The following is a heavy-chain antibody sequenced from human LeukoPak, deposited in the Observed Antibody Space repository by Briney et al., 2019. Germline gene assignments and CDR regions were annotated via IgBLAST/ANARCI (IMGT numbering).Heavy chain of an antibody. CDR1: GFTFSSYA. V-gene: IGHV3-23*01. CDR2: ISGSGGST. CDR3: AGGAGVYYYGMDV. J-gene: IGHJ6*02. Sequence: GGSLRLSCAASGFTFSSYAMSWVRQAPGKGLEWVSAISGSGGSTYYADSVKGRFTISRDNSKNTLFLQMNTLRVDDTAVYYCAGGAGVYYYGMDVWGQGTSVTVSS.